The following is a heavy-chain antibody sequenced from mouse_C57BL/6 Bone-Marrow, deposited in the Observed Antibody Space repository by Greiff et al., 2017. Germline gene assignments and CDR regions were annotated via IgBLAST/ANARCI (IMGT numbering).Heavy chain of an antibody. J-gene: IGHJ2*01. Sequence: VQLQQSGPELVKPGASVKISCKASGYSFTGYYMNWVKQSPEKSLEWIGEINPSTGGTTYNQKFKAKATLTVDKSSSTAYMQLKSLTSEDSAVYYCAREDYYSNYFDYWSRGTTLTVSS. CDR1: GYSFTGYY. V-gene: IGHV1-42*01. D-gene: IGHD2-5*01. CDR3: AREDYYSNYFDY. CDR2: INPSTGGT.